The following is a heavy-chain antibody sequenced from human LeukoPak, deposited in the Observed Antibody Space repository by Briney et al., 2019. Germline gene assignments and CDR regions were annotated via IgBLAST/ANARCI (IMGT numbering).Heavy chain of an antibody. J-gene: IGHJ4*02. CDR2: IYHSGST. CDR1: GGSISSSNW. D-gene: IGHD6-6*01. V-gene: IGHV4-4*02. Sequence: SETLSLTCAVSGGSISSSNWWSWVRQPPGKGLEWIGEIYHSGSTNYNPSLKSRVTISVDKSKNQFSLKLSSVTAADTAVYYCANSSSGARYFDYWGQGTLVTVSS. CDR3: ANSSSGARYFDY.